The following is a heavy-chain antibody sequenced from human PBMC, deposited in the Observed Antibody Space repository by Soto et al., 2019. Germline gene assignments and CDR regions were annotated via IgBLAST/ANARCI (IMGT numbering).Heavy chain of an antibody. D-gene: IGHD3-3*01. CDR2: MSYNGGT. Sequence: QLQLQESGPGLVKPSETLSLTCTVSGGSIRGSTYFWGWIRQSPGKGPEWIGSMSYNGGTHYNPSLRSRFTISIDASNNQFSLKLTSMTAADAAVYYCATSRGFWNGDSHWYFDLWGRGTLIAVSS. CDR3: ATSRGFWNGDSHWYFDL. V-gene: IGHV4-39*01. J-gene: IGHJ2*01. CDR1: GGSIRGSTYF.